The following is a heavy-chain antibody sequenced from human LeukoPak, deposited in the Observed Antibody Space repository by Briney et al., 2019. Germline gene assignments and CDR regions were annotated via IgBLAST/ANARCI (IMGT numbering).Heavy chain of an antibody. D-gene: IGHD2-15*01. J-gene: IGHJ5*02. CDR2: RFDSWTT. CDR1: GVSVTRGGFY. V-gene: IGHV4-31*03. Sequence: TLSLTCTVSGVSVTRGGFYWTWIAQHPGMGLESIVNRFDSWTTHYNPSLRGRATISLDTSKNQFSLKLRSVPAADTAIYYCARESGAVVVVDASPARFGCRFDPWGQGTLVTVSS. CDR3: ARESGAVVVVDASPARFGCRFDP.